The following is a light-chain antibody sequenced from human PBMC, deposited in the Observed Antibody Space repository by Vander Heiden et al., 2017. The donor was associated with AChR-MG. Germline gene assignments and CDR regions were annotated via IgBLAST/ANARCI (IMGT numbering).Light chain of an antibody. CDR1: QSVSSSF. V-gene: IGKV3-20*01. CDR3: QQYGRSPT. J-gene: IGKJ4*01. CDR2: GAS. Sequence: VLTQSPGTLSLSPGERATLSCRASQSVSSSFLAWYQQKPGQAPRLLIYGASSRATGIPDRFSGSGSGTDFTLTISRLEPEDFAVYYCQQYGRSPTFGGGTKVEIK.